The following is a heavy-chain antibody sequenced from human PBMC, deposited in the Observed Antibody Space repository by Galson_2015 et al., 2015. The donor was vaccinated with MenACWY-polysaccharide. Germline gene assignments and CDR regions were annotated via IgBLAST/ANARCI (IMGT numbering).Heavy chain of an antibody. J-gene: IGHJ4*02. CDR1: GDSVSSHSAA. CDR3: ARVAGRDPFDY. V-gene: IGHV6-1*01. CDR2: TYYRSKWYN. D-gene: IGHD6-19*01. Sequence: CAISGDSVSSHSAAWGWIRQSPSRGLEGLGRTYYRSKWYNDYAVSVKSRITINPDTSKNQFSLQLNSVTPEDTAVYYCARVAGRDPFDYWGQGTLVTVSS.